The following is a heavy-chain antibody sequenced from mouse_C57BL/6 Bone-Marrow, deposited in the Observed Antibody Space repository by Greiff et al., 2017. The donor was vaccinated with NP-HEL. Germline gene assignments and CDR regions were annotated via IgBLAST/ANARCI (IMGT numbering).Heavy chain of an antibody. CDR3: ARHEPLDGYYPDYYAMDY. D-gene: IGHD2-3*01. CDR1: GYTFTEYT. V-gene: IGHV1-62-2*01. CDR2: FYPGSGSI. J-gene: IGHJ4*01. Sequence: QVQLQQSGAELVKPGASVKLSCKASGYTFTEYTIHWVKQRSGQGLEWIGWFYPGSGSIKYNEKFKDKATLTADKSSSTVYMELSRLTSEDSAVYFCARHEPLDGYYPDYYAMDYWGQGTSVTVSS.